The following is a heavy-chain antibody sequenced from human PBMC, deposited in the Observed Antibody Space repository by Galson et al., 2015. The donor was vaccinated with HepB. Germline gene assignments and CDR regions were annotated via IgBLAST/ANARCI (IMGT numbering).Heavy chain of an antibody. CDR1: GFTFSNYY. J-gene: IGHJ2*01. CDR3: ARVPNIVVVPAAPGGNWYFDL. Sequence: SLRLSCAASGFTFSNYYMSWIRQAPGKGLEWVSYISSSSSYTNYADSVKGRFTISRDNAKNSLYLQMNSLRAEDTAVYYCARVPNIVVVPAAPGGNWYFDLWGRGTLVTVSS. V-gene: IGHV3-11*06. CDR2: ISSSSSYT. D-gene: IGHD2-2*01.